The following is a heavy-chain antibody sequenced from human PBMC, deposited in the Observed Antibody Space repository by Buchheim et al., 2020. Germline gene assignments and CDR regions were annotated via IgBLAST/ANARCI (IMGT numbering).Heavy chain of an antibody. J-gene: IGHJ6*02. CDR3: ARDLAYDFWSGYYQYYYYYGMDV. D-gene: IGHD3-3*01. V-gene: IGHV3-30-3*01. CDR1: GFTFSSYA. CDR2: ISYDGSNK. Sequence: QVQLVESGGGVVQPGRSLRLSCAASGFTFSSYAMHWVRQAPGKGLEWVAVISYDGSNKYYADSVKGRFTISRANSKNTLYLQMNSLRAEDTAVYYCARDLAYDFWSGYYQYYYYYGMDVWGQGTT.